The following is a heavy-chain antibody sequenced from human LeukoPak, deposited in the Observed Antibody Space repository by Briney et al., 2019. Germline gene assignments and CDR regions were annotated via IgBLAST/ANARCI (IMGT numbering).Heavy chain of an antibody. CDR2: IHRSGSP. D-gene: IGHD1-14*01. J-gene: IGHJ4*02. CDR3: AREILGGFNPGAY. V-gene: IGHV4-59*01. Sequence: SETLSLTCTVSLDSTTSNFWSWVRQPPGKGLEWIGEIHRSGSPNYNPSLQSRVTISIDRSRNQIALGLSSVTAADTAVYYCAREILGGFNPGAYWGQGTLVTASS. CDR1: LDSTTSNF.